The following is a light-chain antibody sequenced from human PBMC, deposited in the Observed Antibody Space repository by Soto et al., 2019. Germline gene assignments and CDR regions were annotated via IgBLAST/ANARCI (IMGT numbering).Light chain of an antibody. J-gene: IGKJ5*01. V-gene: IGKV3-11*01. CDR3: KQRSNWPPSTT. CDR1: QSVSSN. CDR2: DAS. Sequence: EVVLTKSPATPPLSPRGRATLSCRASQSVSSNLAWYQQKPGQAPRLLIYDASNRATGIPARFSGSGSGTDFTLTISSLEPEDFAVYYCKQRSNWPPSTTFRQGTRLEIK.